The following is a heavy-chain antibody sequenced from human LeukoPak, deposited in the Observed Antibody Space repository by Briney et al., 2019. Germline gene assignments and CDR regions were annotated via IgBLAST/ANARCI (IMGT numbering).Heavy chain of an antibody. CDR1: GFTFSSSG. D-gene: IGHD3-9*01. CDR3: AKVASLDDTFDY. CDR2: ISYDGSNK. V-gene: IGHV3-30*18. Sequence: GGSLRLSCAASGFTFSSSGMHWVRQAPGKGLEWVAVISYDGSNKYYANSVRGRFTISRDNSKNTLYLQMNSLRAEHTAVYYCAKVASLDDTFDYWGQGTLVTASS. J-gene: IGHJ4*02.